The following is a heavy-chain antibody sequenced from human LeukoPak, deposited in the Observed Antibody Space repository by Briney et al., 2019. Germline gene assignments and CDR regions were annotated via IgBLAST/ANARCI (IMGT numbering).Heavy chain of an antibody. V-gene: IGHV4-39*07. CDR3: ARSSIVLREGFDY. CDR1: GASISDSDFF. CDR2: IYYDGTT. Sequence: SETLSLTCTVSGASISDSDFFWAWVRQPPGKGLEWIGSIYYDGTTYYSPSLKSRVTVLRDTSNNQFSLRLTSMTAADTAVYYCARSSIVLREGFDYWGQGTLVTVSS. D-gene: IGHD3-16*02. J-gene: IGHJ4*02.